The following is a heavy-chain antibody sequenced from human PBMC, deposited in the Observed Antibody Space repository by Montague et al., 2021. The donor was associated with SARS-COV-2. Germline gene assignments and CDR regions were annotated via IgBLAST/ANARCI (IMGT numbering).Heavy chain of an antibody. J-gene: IGHJ5*02. Sequence: TLSLTCTVSGNSINTGGYYWSWIRQLPGKGLEWIGYIYSSGPTAYNPSLQSRLIISVDTSTNQFSLSLTSVTAADTAVYYCARAVVTNYNFWSGYCRVPDAIWFDPWGQGTLVTVSS. CDR3: ARAVVTNYNFWSGYCRVPDAIWFDP. CDR1: GNSINTGGYY. CDR2: IYSSGPT. V-gene: IGHV4-31*03. D-gene: IGHD3-3*01.